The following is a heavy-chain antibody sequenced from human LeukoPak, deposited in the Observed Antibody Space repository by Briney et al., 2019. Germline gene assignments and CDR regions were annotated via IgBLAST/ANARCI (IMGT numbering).Heavy chain of an antibody. J-gene: IGHJ4*02. V-gene: IGHV3-21*01. CDR1: GFTFSSYA. CDR3: ATDSSLSLVEGGFDY. Sequence: PGGSLRLSCAASGFTFSSYAMSWVRQAPGKGLEWVSSISSTSNYIFYADSVKGRFTISRDNAENSLYLHMNSLRAEDTAVYYCATDSSLSLVEGGFDYWGRGTLVTVSS. CDR2: ISSTSNYI. D-gene: IGHD2-15*01.